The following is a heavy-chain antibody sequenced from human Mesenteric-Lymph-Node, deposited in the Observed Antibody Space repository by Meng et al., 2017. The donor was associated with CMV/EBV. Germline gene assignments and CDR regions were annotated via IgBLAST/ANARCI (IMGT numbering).Heavy chain of an antibody. D-gene: IGHD3-3*01. CDR2: ISAYSGNT. CDR1: GYTFTSYG. CDR3: ARDRITTFGVVDAFDI. V-gene: IGHV1-18*01. Sequence: ASVKVSCKASGYTFTSYGVSWVRQAPGQGLEWMGWISAYSGNTKYAQKIQGRLTMATDTSTSTAYMELRSLRSDDTAVYYCARDRITTFGVVDAFDIWGQGTMVTVSS. J-gene: IGHJ3*02.